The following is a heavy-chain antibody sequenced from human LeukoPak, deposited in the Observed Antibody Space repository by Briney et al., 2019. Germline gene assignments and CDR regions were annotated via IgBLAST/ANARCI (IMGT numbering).Heavy chain of an antibody. Sequence: GGSLRLSCAASGFTFSNAWMSWVRQAPGEGLEWVGRIKSKTDGGTTDYAAPVKGRFTISRDDSKNTLYLQMNSLKTEDTAVYYCTTLRRGWYEDPYDYWGQGTLVTVSS. D-gene: IGHD6-19*01. CDR3: TTLRRGWYEDPYDY. J-gene: IGHJ4*02. CDR2: IKSKTDGGTT. CDR1: GFTFSNAW. V-gene: IGHV3-15*01.